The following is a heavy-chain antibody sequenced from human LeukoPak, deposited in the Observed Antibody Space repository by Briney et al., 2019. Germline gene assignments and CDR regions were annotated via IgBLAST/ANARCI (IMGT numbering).Heavy chain of an antibody. D-gene: IGHD7-27*01. V-gene: IGHV1-2*02. J-gene: IGHJ4*02. CDR1: GYTFTDHY. CDR3: ARDENWGPDY. CDR2: IEPNSGGT. Sequence: GASVTVSFKASGYTFTDHYMHWIRQAPGQGLEWMGWIEPNSGGTHYAQNFQGRLTISRDTSISTAYMELSRLSSDDTAMYYCARDENWGPDYWGQGTLVTVSS.